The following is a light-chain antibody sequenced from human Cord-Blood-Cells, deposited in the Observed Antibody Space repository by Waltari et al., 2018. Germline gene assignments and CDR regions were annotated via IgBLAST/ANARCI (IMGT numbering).Light chain of an antibody. Sequence: QSAHTQPRSVSGSPGQSVPISCTGTSSDVGGSHYVTLYPQHPGKAPNLLIYDVSKRPSGVPDRFSGSKSVNTASLTISGLQADDEADYYCCSYAGSYTFVVFGGGTKLTVL. CDR3: CSYAGSYTFVV. V-gene: IGLV2-11*01. CDR1: SSDVGGSHY. CDR2: DVS. J-gene: IGLJ2*01.